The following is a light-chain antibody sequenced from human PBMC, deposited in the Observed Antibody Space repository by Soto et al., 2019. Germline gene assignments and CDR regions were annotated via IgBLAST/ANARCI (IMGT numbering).Light chain of an antibody. J-gene: IGKJ1*01. CDR1: QSVSSSS. CDR3: HQYGSAPLT. Sequence: EIVLTQAPGTPSLSPGVRATISCRASQSVSSSSLAWYQQKPGQDPRLLIYGASSRATGIPDRFSGSGSGRDFTLTISRLEREDFAVYSCHQYGSAPLTFGQGAKVEIK. V-gene: IGKV3-20*01. CDR2: GAS.